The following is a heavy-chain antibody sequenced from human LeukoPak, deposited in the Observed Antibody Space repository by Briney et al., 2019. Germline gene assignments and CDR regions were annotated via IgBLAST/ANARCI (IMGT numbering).Heavy chain of an antibody. V-gene: IGHV3-30*04. Sequence: GGSLRLSCAASGFTFSSYAMHWVRQAPGKGLEWVAVISYDGSNKYYADSVKGRFTISRDNSKNTLYLQMNSLRAEDTAVYYCARDFRTSSGWYWKGYFDYWGQGTLVTVSS. CDR1: GFTFSSYA. CDR3: ARDFRTSSGWYWKGYFDY. CDR2: ISYDGSNK. J-gene: IGHJ4*02. D-gene: IGHD6-19*01.